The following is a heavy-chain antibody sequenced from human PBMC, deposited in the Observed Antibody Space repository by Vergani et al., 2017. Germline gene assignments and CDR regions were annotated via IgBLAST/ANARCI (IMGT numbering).Heavy chain of an antibody. Sequence: QLQLQESGSGLVKPSQTLSLTCAVSGGSISSGGYSWSWIRQPPGKGLEWIGYIYHSGSTYYNPSLKSRVTISVDRSKNQFSLKLSSVTAADTAVYYCAREERGYGDYVGWFDPWGQGTLVTVSS. CDR3: AREERGYGDYVGWFDP. D-gene: IGHD4-17*01. CDR2: IYHSGST. CDR1: GGSISSGGYS. J-gene: IGHJ5*02. V-gene: IGHV4-30-2*01.